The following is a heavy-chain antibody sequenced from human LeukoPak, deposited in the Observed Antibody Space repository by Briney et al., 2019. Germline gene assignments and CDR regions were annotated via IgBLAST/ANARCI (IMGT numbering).Heavy chain of an antibody. CDR1: GGSFSGYS. V-gene: IGHV4-34*01. J-gene: IGHJ3*02. CDR3: ARGSHYYGSGSYYKDPDAFDI. D-gene: IGHD3-10*01. CDR2: INHSGST. Sequence: SETLSLTCAVSGGSFSGYSWSWIRQPPGKGLEWIGGINHSGSTNYNPSLKSRVTISVDTSKNQCSLKLSSVTAADTAVYYCARGSHYYGSGSYYKDPDAFDIWGQGTMVTVSS.